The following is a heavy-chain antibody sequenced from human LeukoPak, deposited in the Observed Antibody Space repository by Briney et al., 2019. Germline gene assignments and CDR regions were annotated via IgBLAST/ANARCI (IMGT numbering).Heavy chain of an antibody. Sequence: VGSHRGASLASGYTFSSYAMQCVREAPGKGQEYVSAISSNGGSTYYADSVKGRFTISRDNSKNTLYLQMSSLRAEDTAVYYCVKGDTAMVRNWFDPWGQGTLVTVSS. CDR1: GYTFSSYA. J-gene: IGHJ5*02. V-gene: IGHV3-64D*06. CDR2: ISSNGGST. D-gene: IGHD5-18*01. CDR3: VKGDTAMVRNWFDP.